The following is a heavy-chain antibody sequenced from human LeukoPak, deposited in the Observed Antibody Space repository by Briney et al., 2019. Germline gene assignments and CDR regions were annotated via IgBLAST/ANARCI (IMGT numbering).Heavy chain of an antibody. J-gene: IGHJ5*02. V-gene: IGHV3-15*01. CDR2: IKSKTDGGTT. CDR1: GSTFSNAW. D-gene: IGHD4-17*01. CDR3: TTESNYGDWFDP. Sequence: GGSLRLSCAASGSTFSNAWMSWVRQAPGKGLEWVGRIKSKTDGGTTDYAAPVKGRFTISRDDSKNTLYLQMNSLKTEDTAVYYCTTESNYGDWFDPWGQGTLVTVSS.